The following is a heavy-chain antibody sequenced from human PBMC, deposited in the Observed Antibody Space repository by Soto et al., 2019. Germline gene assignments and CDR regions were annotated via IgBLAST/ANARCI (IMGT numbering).Heavy chain of an antibody. CDR2: FSHRGNT. CDR3: AVNGGNYNFDN. D-gene: IGHD1-26*01. CDR1: GGSVSSGDYY. Sequence: QVQLRESGPGLVKPSQTLSLTCSVSGGSVSSGDYYWSWIRQSPGKGLEWIAYFSHRGNTYYSPSPKSRVTVSFNMSRKQFSLRLSAVTAADTATYYWAVNGGNYNFDNWGQGTLVTVSS. V-gene: IGHV4-30-4*01. J-gene: IGHJ4*02.